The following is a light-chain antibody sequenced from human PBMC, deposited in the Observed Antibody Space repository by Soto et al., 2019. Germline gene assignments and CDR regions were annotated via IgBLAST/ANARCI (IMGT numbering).Light chain of an antibody. J-gene: IGLJ2*01. V-gene: IGLV2-11*01. CDR1: SSDIGGYNY. CDR3: CSYAAISVV. Sequence: QSALTQPRSVSGSPGQSVTISCTGTSSDIGGYNYVSWYQQHPGKAPKLMIYDVSKRPSGVPDRFSGPKSGNTASLTISGLQAEDEADYYCCSYAAISVVFGGGTKLTVL. CDR2: DVS.